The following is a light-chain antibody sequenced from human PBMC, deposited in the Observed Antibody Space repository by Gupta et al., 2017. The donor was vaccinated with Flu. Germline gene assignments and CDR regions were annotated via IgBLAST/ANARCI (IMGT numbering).Light chain of an antibody. J-gene: IGKJ1*01. CDR3: QQSDSTSWT. CDR1: QSISSY. CDR2: AAS. Sequence: SLSASVGDRVTITCRASQSISSYLNWYQQKPGKAPKLLIYAASSLQSGVPSRFSGSGSGTDFTLTISSLQPEDFATYYCQQSDSTSWTFGQGTKVEIK. V-gene: IGKV1-39*01.